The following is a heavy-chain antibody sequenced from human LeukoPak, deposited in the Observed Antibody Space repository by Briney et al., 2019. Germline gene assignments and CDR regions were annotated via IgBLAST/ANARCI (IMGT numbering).Heavy chain of an antibody. Sequence: ASVKVSCKASGYTFTSYGINWVRQAPGQGLEWMGWISAYNGNTNYAQKLQVRVTMTTDTFTSTAYMELRSLRSDDTAVYYCARDRAGGWFDPWGQGTLVTVSS. CDR3: ARDRAGGWFDP. CDR1: GYTFTSYG. J-gene: IGHJ5*02. CDR2: ISAYNGNT. D-gene: IGHD1-26*01. V-gene: IGHV1-18*01.